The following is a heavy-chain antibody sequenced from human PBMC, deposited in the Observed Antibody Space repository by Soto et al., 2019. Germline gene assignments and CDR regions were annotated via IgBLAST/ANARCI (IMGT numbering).Heavy chain of an antibody. CDR1: GYTLTELS. D-gene: IGHD3-22*01. J-gene: IGHJ3*01. Sequence: ASVKVSCKVSGYTLTELSMHWVRQAPGKGLEWMGGFDPEDGETIYAQKFQGRVTMTEDTSTDTAYMELSSLRSEDTAVYYCAKGVDYDSSGYYWAFDLWGQGTMATVSS. CDR3: AKGVDYDSSGYYWAFDL. V-gene: IGHV1-24*01. CDR2: FDPEDGET.